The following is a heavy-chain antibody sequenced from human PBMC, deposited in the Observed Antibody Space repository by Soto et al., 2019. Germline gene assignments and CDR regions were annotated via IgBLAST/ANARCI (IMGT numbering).Heavy chain of an antibody. D-gene: IGHD2-21*01. Sequence: QIKLVETGGGLVKPGGSLRLSCAASGFTFSDFYMTWVRQAPGKGLEWLSYISINSNHKEYGDSVKGRHTNSRDNAKNSLYLQMNSLRADDTAVYYCVRGGGGGQFDYWGQGTLVTVSS. CDR3: VRGGGGGQFDY. CDR2: ISINSNHK. CDR1: GFTFSDFY. V-gene: IGHV3-11*06. J-gene: IGHJ4*02.